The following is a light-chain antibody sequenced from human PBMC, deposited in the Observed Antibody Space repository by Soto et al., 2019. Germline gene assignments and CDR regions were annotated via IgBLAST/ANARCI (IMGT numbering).Light chain of an antibody. CDR3: QQYNSSWT. V-gene: IGKV1-5*03. CDR2: KAS. J-gene: IGKJ1*01. CDR1: QSISSW. Sequence: DIQMTQSPSTLSASVGDRVTITCRASQSISSWLAWYQQKPGKAPKLLIYKASNLQSGVPSRFSGSGSGTKFTLTISSLQPDYFATFFCQQYNSSWTFGQGTKVEIK.